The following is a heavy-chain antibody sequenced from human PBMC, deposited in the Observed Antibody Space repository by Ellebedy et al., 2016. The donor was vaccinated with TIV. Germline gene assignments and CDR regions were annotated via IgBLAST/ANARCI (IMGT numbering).Heavy chain of an antibody. CDR3: ARALRYFGLEGSYYSYGLDV. CDR2: IIPVFVTP. V-gene: IGHV1-69*13. D-gene: IGHD3-9*01. Sequence: AASVKVSCKTSGGAFNNYAFNWVRQAPGQGLEWMGKIIPVFVTPYYAQKFQGRVTITADESTSTVYMELTSLTSDDTAIYYCARALRYFGLEGSYYSYGLDVWGQGTTVTVSS. CDR1: GGAFNNYA. J-gene: IGHJ6*02.